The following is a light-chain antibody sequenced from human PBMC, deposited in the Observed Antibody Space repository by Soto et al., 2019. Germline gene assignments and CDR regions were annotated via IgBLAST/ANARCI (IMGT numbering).Light chain of an antibody. J-gene: IGKJ2*01. V-gene: IGKV2-30*01. CDR1: QSLVNSDGDTY. Sequence: DALMTQSPLSLPVTLGQPASISCTCSQSLVNSDGDTYLSWYQLRPGQSPRRLIYKVSNRDAGVPDRFSGSASVIDFTLKISRVEAEDVGVYYCMQSTYWPTSGQGTKLEIK. CDR3: MQSTYWPT. CDR2: KVS.